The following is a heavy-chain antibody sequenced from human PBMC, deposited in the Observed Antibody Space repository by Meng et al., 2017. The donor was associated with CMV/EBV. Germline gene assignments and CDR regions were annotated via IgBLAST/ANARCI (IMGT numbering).Heavy chain of an antibody. D-gene: IGHD1-26*01. CDR1: GFTLSSYG. CDR2: IWNDGSTK. J-gene: IGHJ4*02. V-gene: IGHV3-33*06. Sequence: SGFTLSSYGMHWVHQAPGKGLEWVAVIWNDGSTKYYADYVKGRFTISRDNSKNMLYLQMNSLRAEDTAVYYCAKARGSGKYYNYFDYWGQGALVTVSS. CDR3: AKARGSGKYYNYFDY.